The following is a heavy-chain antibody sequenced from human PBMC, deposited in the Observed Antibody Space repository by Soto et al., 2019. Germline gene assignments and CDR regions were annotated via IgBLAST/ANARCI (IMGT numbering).Heavy chain of an antibody. J-gene: IGHJ4*02. CDR3: ASGRGYMVRGVTHTDY. CDR2: INHSGST. CDR1: GGSFSGYY. V-gene: IGHV4-34*01. D-gene: IGHD3-10*01. Sequence: QVQLQQWGAGLLKPSETLSLTCAVYGGSFSGYYWSWIRQPPGKGLEWIGEINHSGSTNYNPSLKSRVTISVDTSKIQFSLKLSSVTAADTAVYYCASGRGYMVRGVTHTDYWGQGTLVTVSS.